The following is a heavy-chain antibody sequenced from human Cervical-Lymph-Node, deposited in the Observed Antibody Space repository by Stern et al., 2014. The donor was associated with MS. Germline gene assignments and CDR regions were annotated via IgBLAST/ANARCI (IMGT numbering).Heavy chain of an antibody. D-gene: IGHD5-12*01. Sequence: QVQLVQSGAEVKKPGSSVKVSCKASGGTFSSYAISWVRQAPGPGLEWMGGIIPIFGTANDAQKFQGRVTITADESTSTAYMELSSLRSEDTAVYYCAREPTTSHFYYYYGMDVWGQGTTVTVSS. CDR2: IIPIFGTA. CDR3: AREPTTSHFYYYYGMDV. CDR1: GGTFSSYA. V-gene: IGHV1-69*01. J-gene: IGHJ6*02.